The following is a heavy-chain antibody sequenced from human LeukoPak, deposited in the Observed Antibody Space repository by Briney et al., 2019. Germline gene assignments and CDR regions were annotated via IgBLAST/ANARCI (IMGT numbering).Heavy chain of an antibody. CDR3: GGYSSLDH. J-gene: IGHJ4*02. CDR2: ISGSGGIA. CDR1: GFTFGNSA. Sequence: GGSLRLSCTASGFTFGNSAMSWVRQAPGKGLEWVSEISGSGGIAYYADSLQGRFTISRDNSKNTLYLQLNSLRAEDTAVYYCGGYSSLDHWGQGTLVTVSS. V-gene: IGHV3-23*01. D-gene: IGHD3-22*01.